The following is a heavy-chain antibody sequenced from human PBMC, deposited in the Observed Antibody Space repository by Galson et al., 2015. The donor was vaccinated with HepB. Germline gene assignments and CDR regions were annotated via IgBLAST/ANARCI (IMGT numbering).Heavy chain of an antibody. CDR2: IYWDDDK. Sequence: PALVKPPQTLALTCTFSGFSLRTRGVGVGWIRQPPGKTLEWLALIYWDDDKRYSPSLKSRLTVIKDTSKNQVILIMTNVDPVDTATYYCAHRLGGASGGWNEGYFDYWGQGTLVTVSS. CDR3: AHRLGGASGGWNEGYFDY. D-gene: IGHD6-19*01. J-gene: IGHJ4*02. V-gene: IGHV2-5*02. CDR1: GFSLRTRGVG.